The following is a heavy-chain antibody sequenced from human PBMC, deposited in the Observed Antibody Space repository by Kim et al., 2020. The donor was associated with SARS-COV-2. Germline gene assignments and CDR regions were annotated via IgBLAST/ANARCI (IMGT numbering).Heavy chain of an antibody. Sequence: GGSLRLSCAASGFTFSSYGMHWVRQAPGKGLEWVAVIWYDGSNKYYADSVKGRFTISRDNSENTLYLQMNSLRAEDTAVYYCARESPDDSSGYFRTPLDYWGQGTLVTVSS. V-gene: IGHV3-33*01. CDR3: ARESPDDSSGYFRTPLDY. J-gene: IGHJ4*02. CDR2: IWYDGSNK. D-gene: IGHD3-22*01. CDR1: GFTFSSYG.